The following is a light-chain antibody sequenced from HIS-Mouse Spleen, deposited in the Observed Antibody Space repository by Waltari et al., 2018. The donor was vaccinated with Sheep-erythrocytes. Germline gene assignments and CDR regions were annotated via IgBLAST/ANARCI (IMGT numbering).Light chain of an antibody. CDR2: EGS. CDR3: CSYAGSSTLV. Sequence: QSALTPPASVSGSPGPSTTISCTGTSSDVGSYNLVSWYQQHPGKPPKHMIYEGSKRPSGVSNRFSGSKSGNTASLTISGLQAEDEADYYCCSYAGSSTLVFGGGTKLTVL. J-gene: IGLJ2*01. CDR1: SSDVGSYNL. V-gene: IGLV2-23*01.